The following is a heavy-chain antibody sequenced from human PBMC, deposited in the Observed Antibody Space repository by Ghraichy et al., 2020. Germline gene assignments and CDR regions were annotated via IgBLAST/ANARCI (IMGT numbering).Heavy chain of an antibody. D-gene: IGHD6-13*01. CDR3: ARGSIAAAGGVYYYYMDV. CDR1: GGSISSYY. J-gene: IGHJ6*03. V-gene: IGHV4-59*01. Sequence: SETLSLTCTVSGGSISSYYWSWIRQPPGKGLEWIGYIYYSGSTNYNPSLKSRVTISVDTSKNQFSLKLSSVTAADTAVYYCARGSIAAAGGVYYYYMDVWGKGTTVTVSS. CDR2: IYYSGST.